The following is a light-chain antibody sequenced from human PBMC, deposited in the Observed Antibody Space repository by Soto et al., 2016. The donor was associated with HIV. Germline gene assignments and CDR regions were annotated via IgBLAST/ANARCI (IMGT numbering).Light chain of an antibody. CDR2: DDT. V-gene: IGLV3-21*03. CDR3: QVWDSSSDHVI. J-gene: IGLJ2*01. Sequence: SYELTQPPSVSVAPGKTARITCGGNDIESRDVNWYQQKPGQAPVLVVYDDTDRPSVILERFSGSNSGNTATLTISRVEAGDEADYYCQVWDSSSDHVIFGGGTKLTVL. CDR1: DIESRD.